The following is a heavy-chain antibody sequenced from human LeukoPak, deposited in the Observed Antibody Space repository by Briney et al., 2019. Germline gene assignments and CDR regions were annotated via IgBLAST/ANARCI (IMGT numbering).Heavy chain of an antibody. CDR3: ARGLTYYYDSSGYYHRDY. CDR1: GYTFTGYY. CDR2: INPNSGGT. D-gene: IGHD3-22*01. V-gene: IGHV1-2*02. J-gene: IGHJ4*02. Sequence: AASVKVSCKASGYTFTGYYMHWVRQAPGQGLEWMGWINPNSGGTNYAQKFQGRVTMTRDTSISTAYMELSRLRSDDTAVYYCARGLTYYYDSSGYYHRDYWGQGTLVTVSS.